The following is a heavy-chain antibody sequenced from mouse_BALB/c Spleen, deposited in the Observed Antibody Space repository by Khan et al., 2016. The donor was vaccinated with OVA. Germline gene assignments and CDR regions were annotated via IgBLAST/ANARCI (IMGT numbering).Heavy chain of an antibody. Sequence: QIQLVQSGPELKKPGETVKISCKASGYTFTNYGVNWVKQAPEKGLKWMGWINTNTGETTYGDDFKGRFAFSLETSASTAYLQINRLKNEDMAKYFCARTGGFRLYGGYFDGWGAGTTVTVSS. CDR2: INTNTGET. D-gene: IGHD1-1*01. CDR1: GYTFTNYG. V-gene: IGHV9-1*02. CDR3: ARTGGFRLYGGYFDG. J-gene: IGHJ1*01.